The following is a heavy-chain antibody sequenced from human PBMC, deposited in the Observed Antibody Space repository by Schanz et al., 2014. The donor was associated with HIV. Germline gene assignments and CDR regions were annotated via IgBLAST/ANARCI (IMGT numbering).Heavy chain of an antibody. D-gene: IGHD6-13*01. V-gene: IGHV3-33*08. CDR3: ARGQPLVQRWFDP. CDR1: GFPLRDYG. CDR2: ISYNGNEK. Sequence: QVQVVESGGGVVQPGRSLTLSCATTGFPLRDYGMHWVRQAAGKGLEWLAFISYNGNEKDYGDSVKGRFNISRDNSRNTLYLQMNSLRPEDTAVYYCARGQPLVQRWFDPWGQGTLVTVSS. J-gene: IGHJ5*02.